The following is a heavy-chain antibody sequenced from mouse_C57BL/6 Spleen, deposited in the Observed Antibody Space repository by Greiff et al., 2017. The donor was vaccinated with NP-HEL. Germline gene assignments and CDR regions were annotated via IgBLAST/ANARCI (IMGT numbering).Heavy chain of an antibody. J-gene: IGHJ2*01. D-gene: IGHD1-1*01. Sequence: QVQLKQPGAELVKPGASVKLSCKASGYTFTSYWMHWVKQRPGQGLEWIGMIHPNSGSTNYNEKFKSKATLTVDKSSSTAYMQLSSLTSEDSAVYYCARCRYGSPFDYWGQGTTLTVSS. CDR1: GYTFTSYW. CDR3: ARCRYGSPFDY. V-gene: IGHV1-64*01. CDR2: IHPNSGST.